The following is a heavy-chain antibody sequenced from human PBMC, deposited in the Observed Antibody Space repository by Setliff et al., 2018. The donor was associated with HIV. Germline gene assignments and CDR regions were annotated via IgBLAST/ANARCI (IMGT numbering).Heavy chain of an antibody. Sequence: ASVKVSCKASGYTFTSFAIHWVRQAPGHGLEWMGWINAGNGDTEYSQKFQGRVTIDRDTSATTAYMELRSLRSEDTAVYYCARVSRSVRVVVRYSDYWGQGTLVTVSS. J-gene: IGHJ4*02. CDR2: INAGNGDT. CDR3: ARVSRSVRVVVRYSDY. D-gene: IGHD3-22*01. CDR1: GYTFTSFA. V-gene: IGHV1-3*01.